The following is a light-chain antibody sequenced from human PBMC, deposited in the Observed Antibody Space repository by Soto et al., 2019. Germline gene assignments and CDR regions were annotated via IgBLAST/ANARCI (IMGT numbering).Light chain of an antibody. CDR2: AAS. CDR1: QNIATY. J-gene: IGKJ1*01. Sequence: DLQMTQSPSSLAASVGDRVTITCRASQNIATYLVWYQQQPGKAPKLLIYAASSLQSGVPLRFSGSGSGTEFTLIISSLQPEDFATYYCQQSYITPPTFGQGTKVEIK. V-gene: IGKV1-39*01. CDR3: QQSYITPPT.